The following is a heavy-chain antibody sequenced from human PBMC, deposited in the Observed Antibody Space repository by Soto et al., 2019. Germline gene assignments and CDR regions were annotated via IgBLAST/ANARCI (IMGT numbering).Heavy chain of an antibody. V-gene: IGHV3-30*18. CDR1: GFTFSSYG. D-gene: IGHD6-19*01. CDR2: ISYDGSNK. CDR3: AKDRGWLAERYYYGMDV. J-gene: IGHJ6*02. Sequence: QVQLVESGGGVVQPGRSLRLSCAACGFTFSSYGMHWVRQAPGKGLEWVAVISYDGSNKYYADSVKGRFTISRDNSKNTLYLQMNSLRAEDTAVYYCAKDRGWLAERYYYGMDVWGQGTTVTVSS.